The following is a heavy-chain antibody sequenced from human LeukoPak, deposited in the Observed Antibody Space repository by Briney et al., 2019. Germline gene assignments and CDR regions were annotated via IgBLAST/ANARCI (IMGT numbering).Heavy chain of an antibody. V-gene: IGHV4-34*01. CDR2: INHSGST. CDR3: ARGRNPRYLDL. D-gene: IGHD1-14*01. Sequence: PSETLSLTCAVYGGSFSGYYWSWIRQPPGKGLEWIGEINHSGSTNYNPSLKSRVTISVDTSKNQFSLKLSSVTAADTAVYYCARGRNPRYLDLWGRGTLVTVSS. CDR1: GGSFSGYY. J-gene: IGHJ2*01.